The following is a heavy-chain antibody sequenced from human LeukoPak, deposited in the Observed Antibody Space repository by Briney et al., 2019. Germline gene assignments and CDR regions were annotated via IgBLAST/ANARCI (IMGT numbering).Heavy chain of an antibody. J-gene: IGHJ6*03. CDR3: ARLRVTTGGDYYYYYMDV. CDR2: MSSSSSTT. Sequence: GGSLRLSCAASGLKISYHIMNWVRQAPGKGLEWVSSMSSSSSTTSYADSVKGRFAISRDNAENSVFLQMNSLRAEDTGVSYCARLRVTTGGDYYYYYMDVRGKGTTATVSS. D-gene: IGHD4-17*01. CDR1: GLKISYHI. V-gene: IGHV3-48*04.